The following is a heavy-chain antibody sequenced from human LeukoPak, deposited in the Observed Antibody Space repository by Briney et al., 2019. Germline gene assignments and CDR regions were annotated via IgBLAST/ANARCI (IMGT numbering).Heavy chain of an antibody. V-gene: IGHV4-30-2*01. D-gene: IGHD3-22*01. Sequence: PSQTLSLTCAVSGGSISSGGYSWSWIRQPPGKGLEWIGYIYHSGSTYYNPSLKSRVTISVDRSKNQFFLKLSSVTAADTAVYYCARDYDSSGLDPWGQGTLVTVSS. CDR2: IYHSGST. CDR3: ARDYDSSGLDP. J-gene: IGHJ5*02. CDR1: GGSISSGGYS.